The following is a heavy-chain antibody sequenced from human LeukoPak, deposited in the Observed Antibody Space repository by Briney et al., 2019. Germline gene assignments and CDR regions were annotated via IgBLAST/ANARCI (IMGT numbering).Heavy chain of an antibody. CDR3: ARGYYNSSGYPIIDY. Sequence: SETLSLTCTVSGGSISSYYWSWIRQSPGKGLEWIGYIYYSGSTNYNPSLKSRVTISVDTSKNQFSLKLSSVTAADTAVYYCARGYYNSSGYPIIDYWGQGTLVTVSS. D-gene: IGHD3-22*01. CDR1: GGSISSYY. V-gene: IGHV4-59*01. CDR2: IYYSGST. J-gene: IGHJ4*02.